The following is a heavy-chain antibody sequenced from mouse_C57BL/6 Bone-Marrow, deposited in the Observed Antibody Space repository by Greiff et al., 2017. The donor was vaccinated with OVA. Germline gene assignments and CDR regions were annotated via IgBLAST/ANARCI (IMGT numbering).Heavy chain of an antibody. Sequence: EVQLVESGGGLVKPGGSLKLSCAASGFTFSSYAMSWVRQTPEKRLEWVATISDGGSYTYYPDNVKGRFTISRDNAKNNLYLQMSHLKSEDTAMYYCARDYGSSYRGWYFDVWGTGTTVTVSS. CDR3: ARDYGSSYRGWYFDV. CDR2: ISDGGSYT. J-gene: IGHJ1*03. CDR1: GFTFSSYA. D-gene: IGHD1-1*01. V-gene: IGHV5-4*01.